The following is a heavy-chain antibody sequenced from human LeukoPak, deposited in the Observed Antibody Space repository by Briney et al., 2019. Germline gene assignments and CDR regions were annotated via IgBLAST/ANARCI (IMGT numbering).Heavy chain of an antibody. CDR1: GFTFSTFG. CDR2: ISYDGSNK. D-gene: IGHD6-13*01. CDR3: AKKFPGIVATGPDG. V-gene: IGHV3-30*18. Sequence: GGSLRLSCAASGFTFSTFGMHWVRQAPGKGLEWVAVISYDGSNKYYGDSVKGRFTISRDNSKNTPYLQMNRLRAEETSVYYCAKKFPGIVATGPDGWGEGTLVTVS. J-gene: IGHJ4*02.